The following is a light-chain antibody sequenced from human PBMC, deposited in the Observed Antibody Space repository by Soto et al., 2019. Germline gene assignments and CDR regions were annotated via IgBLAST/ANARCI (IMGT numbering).Light chain of an antibody. CDR1: QSISSS. V-gene: IGKV1-39*01. CDR2: AAS. CDR3: HQSYSTSWT. Sequence: DIQMTQSPSSLSSAVGDRFAMTFLASQSISSSLNWYQWKPGKAPKLLIYAASSLQSGVPSRFSGSGSGTEFTLTISSLQPEDFATYYCHQSYSTSWTFGQGTKVDIK. J-gene: IGKJ1*01.